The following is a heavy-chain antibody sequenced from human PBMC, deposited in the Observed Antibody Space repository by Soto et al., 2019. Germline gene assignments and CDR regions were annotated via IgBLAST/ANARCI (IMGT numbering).Heavy chain of an antibody. CDR1: GFTFSGSA. Sequence: GGSLRLSCAASGFTFSGSAMHWVRQASGKGLEWVGRIRSKANSYATAYAASVKGRFTISRDDSKNTAYLQMNSLKTEDTAVYYCTRHRDYGDYALYNWFDPWGQGTLVTVSS. CDR2: IRSKANSYAT. V-gene: IGHV3-73*01. J-gene: IGHJ5*02. D-gene: IGHD4-17*01. CDR3: TRHRDYGDYALYNWFDP.